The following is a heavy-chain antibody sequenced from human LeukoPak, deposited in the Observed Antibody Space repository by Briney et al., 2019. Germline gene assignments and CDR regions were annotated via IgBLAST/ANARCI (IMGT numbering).Heavy chain of an antibody. Sequence: GASVKVSCKASGYTFSSYYIHWVRQAPEQGLEWMGIINPSGGSPSYAQKFQGRVTLTRDTSTSTVYMDLSSLRSEDTAVYYCARAYYESSAYRHAVYFDYWGQGTLVTVSS. CDR1: GYTFSSYY. V-gene: IGHV1-46*01. CDR2: INPSGGSP. CDR3: ARAYYESSAYRHAVYFDY. D-gene: IGHD3-22*01. J-gene: IGHJ4*02.